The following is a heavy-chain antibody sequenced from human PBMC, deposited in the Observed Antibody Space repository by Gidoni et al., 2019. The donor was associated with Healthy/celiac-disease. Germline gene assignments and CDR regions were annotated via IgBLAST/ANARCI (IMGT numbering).Heavy chain of an antibody. J-gene: IGHJ4*02. V-gene: IGHV4-34*01. Sequence: QVQLQQWGAGLLKPSETLSLTCAVYGGSFSGYYWSWIRQPPGKGLEWIGEINHSGSTNYNPSLKSRVTISVDTSKNQFSLKLSSVTAADTAVYYCARVNEYSSSSGYSSSWSPFDYWGQGTLVTVSS. CDR2: INHSGST. D-gene: IGHD6-13*01. CDR3: ARVNEYSSSSGYSSSWSPFDY. CDR1: GGSFSGYY.